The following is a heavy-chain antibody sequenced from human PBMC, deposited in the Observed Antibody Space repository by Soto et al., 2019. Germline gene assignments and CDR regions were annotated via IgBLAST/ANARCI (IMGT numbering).Heavy chain of an antibody. V-gene: IGHV1-69*12. J-gene: IGHJ6*02. D-gene: IGHD4-17*01. Sequence: QVQLVQSGAEVKKPGSSVKVSCKASGGTFSSYAISWVRQAPGQGLEWMGGIIPIFGTANYAQKFQGRVTITADESTSTAYMELSSLRSEDTAVYYCARGGIYGDYDVTGATDGYYGMDVWGQGNTVTVSS. CDR2: IIPIFGTA. CDR3: ARGGIYGDYDVTGATDGYYGMDV. CDR1: GGTFSSYA.